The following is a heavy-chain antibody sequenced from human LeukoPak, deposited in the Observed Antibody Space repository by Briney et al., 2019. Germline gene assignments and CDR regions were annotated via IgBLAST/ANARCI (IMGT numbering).Heavy chain of an antibody. J-gene: IGHJ4*02. CDR2: ITDSGGNR. CDR1: GFAFSSHA. D-gene: IGHD1-26*01. CDR3: AVLKIVGATTVFDY. Sequence: GGSLRLSCAASGFAFSSHAMSWVRQAPGKGLEWVSAITDSGGNRQYTDSVKGRFTISRDNSKNTLYLQMDRLRAEDTAVYYCAVLKIVGATTVFDYWGQGTLVTVSS. V-gene: IGHV3-23*01.